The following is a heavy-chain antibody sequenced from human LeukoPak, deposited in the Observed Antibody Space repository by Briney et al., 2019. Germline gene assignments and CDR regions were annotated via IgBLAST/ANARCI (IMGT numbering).Heavy chain of an antibody. D-gene: IGHD3-9*01. V-gene: IGHV4-4*02. CDR1: GGSISSTNW. CDR2: IYHSGST. CDR3: ARDLGKYYDILTGYPPYNWFDP. Sequence: SSETLSLTCAVSGGSISSTNWWTWVRQPPGKGLEWIGEIYHSGSTNYNPSLKSRVTISVDTSKNQFSLKLSSVTAADTAVYYCARDLGKYYDILTGYPPYNWFDPWGQGTLVTVSS. J-gene: IGHJ5*02.